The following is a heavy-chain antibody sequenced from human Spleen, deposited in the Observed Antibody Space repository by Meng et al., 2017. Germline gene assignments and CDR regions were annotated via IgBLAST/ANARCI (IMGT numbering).Heavy chain of an antibody. V-gene: IGHV4-38-2*02. CDR2: INHSGTT. CDR3: ERGLVAVSGNVDY. J-gene: IGHJ4*02. Sequence: SDTLSLTCTVSGYAISSGFYWGWIRQPPGKGLEWIGSINHSGTTYDNPSLKSRVSISVDKSKNQFSLKLTSVTAADTAVYYAERGLVAVSGNVDYWGQGTLVTVSS. D-gene: IGHD6-19*01. CDR1: GYAISSGFY.